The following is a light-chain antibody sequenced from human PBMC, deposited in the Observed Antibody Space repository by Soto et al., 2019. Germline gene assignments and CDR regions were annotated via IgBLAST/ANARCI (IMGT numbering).Light chain of an antibody. J-gene: IGKJ5*01. CDR1: QSVSSSY. Sequence: EIVLTQPPGTLSLSPGERATLSCRASQSVSSSYLAWYQQKPGQAPRLLIYGASSRATGIPDRFSGSGSGTDFTLTISRLEPEDFAVYYCQQYGSSPRTFGQGTRLEIK. V-gene: IGKV3-20*01. CDR3: QQYGSSPRT. CDR2: GAS.